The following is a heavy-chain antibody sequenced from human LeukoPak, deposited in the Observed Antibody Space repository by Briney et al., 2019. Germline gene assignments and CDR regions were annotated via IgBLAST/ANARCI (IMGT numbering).Heavy chain of an antibody. Sequence: GGSLRLSCAASGFTFSSYAMSWVRQAPGKGLEWVANIKQDGSEKYYVDSVKGRFTISRDNAKNSLYLQMNSLRAEDTAVYYCARDPGGFGLPVDIWGQGTMVTVSS. CDR1: GFTFSSYA. CDR2: IKQDGSEK. CDR3: ARDPGGFGLPVDI. V-gene: IGHV3-7*01. J-gene: IGHJ3*02. D-gene: IGHD3/OR15-3a*01.